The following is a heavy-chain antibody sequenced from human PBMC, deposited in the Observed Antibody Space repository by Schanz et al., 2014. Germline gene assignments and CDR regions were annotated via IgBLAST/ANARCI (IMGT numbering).Heavy chain of an antibody. CDR3: AKQKEEVATACSVFDY. CDR2: ISFDGRNT. V-gene: IGHV3-30*18. CDR1: GITLSGYG. D-gene: IGHD5-12*01. Sequence: QVQLVESGGGVVQPGRSLRLSCAASGITLSGYGLHWVRQAPGKGLEWVGFISFDGRNTGYAHSVKGRFTISRDNSKNTVNLQMNSLRAEDTAVYYCAKQKEEVATACSVFDYWGQGTLVTVSS. J-gene: IGHJ4*02.